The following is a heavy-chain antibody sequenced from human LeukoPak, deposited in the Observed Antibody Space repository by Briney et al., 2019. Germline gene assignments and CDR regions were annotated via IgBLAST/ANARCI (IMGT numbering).Heavy chain of an antibody. CDR3: ASLTGTGFPDY. D-gene: IGHD1-20*01. CDR1: GDSINNHY. V-gene: IGHV4-4*09. Sequence: SETLSLTCTVSGDSINNHYWSWIRQPPGKGLEWIGFIYTRGSTNYNPSLKSRVTISVDTSKNQFSLKLSSVTAADTAVYYCASLTGTGFPDYWGQGTLVTVSS. J-gene: IGHJ4*02. CDR2: IYTRGST.